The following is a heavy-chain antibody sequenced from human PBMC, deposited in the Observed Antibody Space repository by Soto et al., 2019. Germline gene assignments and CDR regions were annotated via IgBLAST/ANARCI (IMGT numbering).Heavy chain of an antibody. CDR2: INYRRST. V-gene: IGHV4-59*01. Sequence: SETLSLTCTVSGASISDYYWSWVRQPPGKGLEWIGHINYRRSTNYNPSLKSRVTISMDTSKNQFSLKLSSVTAADTAVYYCARGTSWQLPFDYWGQGTLVTVSS. D-gene: IGHD6-13*01. CDR1: GASISDYY. CDR3: ARGTSWQLPFDY. J-gene: IGHJ4*02.